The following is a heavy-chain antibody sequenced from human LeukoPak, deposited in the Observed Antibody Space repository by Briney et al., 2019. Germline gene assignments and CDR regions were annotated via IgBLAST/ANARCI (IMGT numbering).Heavy chain of an antibody. CDR3: ARGSGILTGSYWFDP. CDR1: GGFIRSSGYS. J-gene: IGHJ5*02. CDR2: IYHSGDT. D-gene: IGHD3-9*01. Sequence: SQTLSLTCGVSGGFIRSSGYSWSWIRQSPGMGLEWIGNIYHSGDTYYNPSLKNRLTISVDTSKNQFSLKLSSVTAADTAVYYCARGSGILTGSYWFDPWGQGTLVTVSS. V-gene: IGHV4-30-2*06.